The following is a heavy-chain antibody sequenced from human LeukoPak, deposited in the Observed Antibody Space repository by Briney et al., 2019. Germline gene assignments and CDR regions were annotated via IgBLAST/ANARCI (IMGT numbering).Heavy chain of an antibody. CDR1: GFTFSDYY. J-gene: IGHJ6*02. V-gene: IGHV3-11*01. CDR3: ARELYCSSTNCYKGYYGMDV. CDR2: ISSSGSTI. D-gene: IGHD2-2*02. Sequence: GGSLRLSCTASGFTFSDYYMSWIRQAPGKGLEWVSYISSSGSTIYYADSVKGRFTISRDNAKNSLYLQMNSLRAEDTVVYYCARELYCSSTNCYKGYYGMDVWGQGTTVTVSS.